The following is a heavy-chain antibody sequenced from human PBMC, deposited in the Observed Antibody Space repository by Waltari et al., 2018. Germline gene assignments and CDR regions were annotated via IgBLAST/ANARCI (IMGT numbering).Heavy chain of an antibody. CDR2: IYPGDSDT. CDR3: ARGRRRAHFDF. Sequence: AEVKKPGQSLKISCRGSGYSFTSYWIGWVRQMPGKGLEWMGIIYPGDSDTYYGPSFEGQVTMSVDKSITTAYLQWNSLKASDTASYYCARGRRRAHFDFWGQGTLVSVSS. D-gene: IGHD3-10*01. V-gene: IGHV5-51*01. CDR1: GYSFTSYW. J-gene: IGHJ4*02.